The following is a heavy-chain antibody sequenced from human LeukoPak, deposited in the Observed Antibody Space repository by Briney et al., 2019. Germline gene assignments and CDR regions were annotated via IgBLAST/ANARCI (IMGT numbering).Heavy chain of an antibody. CDR2: INAGNGNT. Sequence: ASVKVSCKASGYTFTSYAMHWMRQAPGQRLEWMGWINAGNGNTKYSQKFQGRVTITRDTSASTAYMELSSLRSEDTAVYYCARDGKRGYSYGYPDYWGQGTLVTVSS. V-gene: IGHV1-3*01. CDR3: ARDGKRGYSYGYPDY. CDR1: GYTFTSYA. J-gene: IGHJ4*02. D-gene: IGHD5-18*01.